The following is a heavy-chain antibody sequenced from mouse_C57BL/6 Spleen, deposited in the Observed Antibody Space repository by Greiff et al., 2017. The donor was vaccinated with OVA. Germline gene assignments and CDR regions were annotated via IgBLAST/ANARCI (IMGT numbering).Heavy chain of an antibody. CDR1: GYTFTSYG. CDR2: IYPRSGNT. J-gene: IGHJ4*01. Sequence: QLQQSGAELARPGASVKLSCKASGYTFTSYGISWVKQRTGQGLEWIGEIYPRSGNTYYNEKFKGKATLTADKSSSTAYMELRSLTSEDSAVYFCARRGSSLYYYAMDYWGQGTSVTVSS. D-gene: IGHD1-1*01. CDR3: ARRGSSLYYYAMDY. V-gene: IGHV1-81*01.